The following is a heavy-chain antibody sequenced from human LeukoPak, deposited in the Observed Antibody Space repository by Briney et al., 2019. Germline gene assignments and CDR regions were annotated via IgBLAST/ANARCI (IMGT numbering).Heavy chain of an antibody. CDR2: ISSSSSYI. J-gene: IGHJ6*02. CDR3: ARDRAVAGPTRYYYYYGMDV. CDR1: GFTFSSYS. D-gene: IGHD6-19*01. Sequence: NPGGSLRLFCAASGFTFSSYSMNWVRQAPGKGLEWVSSISSSSSYIYYADSVKGRFTISRDNAKNSLYLQMNSLRAEDTAVYYCARDRAVAGPTRYYYYYGMDVWGQGTTVTVSS. V-gene: IGHV3-21*01.